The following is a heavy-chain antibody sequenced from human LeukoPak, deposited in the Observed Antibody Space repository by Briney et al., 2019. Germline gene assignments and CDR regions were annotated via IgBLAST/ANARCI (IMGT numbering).Heavy chain of an antibody. CDR2: IRYDGSNK. CDR1: GFTFSSYG. V-gene: IGHV3-30*02. J-gene: IGHJ6*03. CDR3: AKDLRDYYYYMDV. Sequence: PGGSLRLSCAASGFTFSSYGMHWVRQAPGKGLEWVAFIRYDGSNKYYADSVKGRFTISRDNSKNTLYLQMNSLRAEDTAVYYCAKDLRDYYYYMDVWGKGTTVTVSS.